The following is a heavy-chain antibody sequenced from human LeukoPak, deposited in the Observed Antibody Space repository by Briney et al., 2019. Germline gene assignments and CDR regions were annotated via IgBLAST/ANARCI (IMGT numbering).Heavy chain of an antibody. CDR1: GGSIRSSSYY. CDR2: IYYSGST. J-gene: IGHJ5*02. D-gene: IGHD5-24*01. V-gene: IGHV4-61*01. Sequence: SETLSLTCTVSGGSIRSSSYYWSWIRQPPGKGLEWIGYIYYSGSTNYNPSLKSRVTISVDTSKNQFSLKLSSVTAADTAVYYCARDRLHHGTDWFDPWGQGTPVTVSS. CDR3: ARDRLHHGTDWFDP.